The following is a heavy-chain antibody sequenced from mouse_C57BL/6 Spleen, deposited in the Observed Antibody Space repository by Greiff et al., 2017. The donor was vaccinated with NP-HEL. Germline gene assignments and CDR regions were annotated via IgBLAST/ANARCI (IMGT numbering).Heavy chain of an antibody. V-gene: IGHV1-4*01. CDR1: GYTFTSYT. J-gene: IGHJ4*01. Sequence: QVQLQQSGAELARPGASVKMSCKASGYTFTSYTMHWVKQRPGQGLEWIGYINPSSGDTKYNQKFKDKATLTADKSSSTAYMQLSSLTSEDSAVYYCARSYGEAGAMDYWGKGTSVTVSS. CDR3: ARSYGEAGAMDY. D-gene: IGHD2-13*01. CDR2: INPSSGDT.